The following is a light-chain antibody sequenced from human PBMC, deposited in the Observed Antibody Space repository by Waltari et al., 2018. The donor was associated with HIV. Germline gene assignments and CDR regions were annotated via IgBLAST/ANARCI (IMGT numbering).Light chain of an antibody. CDR3: QQSSGVPPYT. CDR2: AAS. Sequence: DIQMTQSPSSLSSSVGDRVTITCRAGQNISNYLNWYQTKAGKAPKILIYAASSVQSGVPSRFSGSGSVTDFTLTISSLQPEDCATYYCQQSSGVPPYTFGQGTKLELK. J-gene: IGKJ2*01. CDR1: QNISNY. V-gene: IGKV1-39*01.